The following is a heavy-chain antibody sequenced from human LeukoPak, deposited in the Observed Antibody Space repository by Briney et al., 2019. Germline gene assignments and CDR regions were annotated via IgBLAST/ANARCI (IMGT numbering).Heavy chain of an antibody. D-gene: IGHD3-9*01. CDR3: AREPPYYDILTGYLGSINAFDI. V-gene: IGHV4-61*02. J-gene: IGHJ3*02. CDR1: GGSISSGSYY. Sequence: PSETLSLTCTVSGGSISSGSYYWSWIRQPAGKGLEWIGRIYTSGSTNYNPSLKSRVTMSVDTSKNQFSLKLSSVTAADTAVYYCAREPPYYDILTGYLGSINAFDIWGQGTMVTVSS. CDR2: IYTSGST.